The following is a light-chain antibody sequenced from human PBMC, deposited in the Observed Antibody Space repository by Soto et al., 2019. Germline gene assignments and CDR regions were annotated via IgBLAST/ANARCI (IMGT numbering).Light chain of an antibody. Sequence: DVQLTQSPSFLSASVGDRVTITCRASQGIGSYLAWYQQRPGKAPNLLIYAASTLQSAVPSRFSGTGSGTDFTLTINSLQPDDFASYYCQQYNSYWTFGQGTKVDIK. CDR1: QGIGSY. CDR3: QQYNSYWT. J-gene: IGKJ1*01. CDR2: AAS. V-gene: IGKV1-9*01.